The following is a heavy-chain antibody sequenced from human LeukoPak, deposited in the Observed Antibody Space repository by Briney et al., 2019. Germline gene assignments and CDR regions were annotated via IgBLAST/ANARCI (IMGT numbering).Heavy chain of an antibody. V-gene: IGHV3-30*18. CDR2: IWYGGSNK. CDR3: AKSLGYCSSTSCHQADAFDI. J-gene: IGHJ3*02. CDR1: GFTFSSYG. D-gene: IGHD2-2*03. Sequence: RSLRLSCAASGFTFSSYGMHWVRQAPGKGLEWVAVIWYGGSNKYYADSVKGRFTISRDNSKNTLYLQMNSLRAEDTAVYYCAKSLGYCSSTSCHQADAFDIWGQGTMVTVSS.